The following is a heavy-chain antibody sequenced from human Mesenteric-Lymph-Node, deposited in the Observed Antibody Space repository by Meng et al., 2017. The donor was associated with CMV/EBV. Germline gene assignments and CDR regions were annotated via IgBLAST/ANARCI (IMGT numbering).Heavy chain of an antibody. D-gene: IGHD1-26*01. J-gene: IGHJ3*02. Sequence: ASVKVSCKASEDTFSGYYIHWVRQAPGQGSEWLGWISPNTGNTKFAPSFQGRVTMTRDTSISAVYLELSRLTSDDTAVYYCTRGLGIYAFDIWGQGTMVTVSS. CDR2: ISPNTGNT. CDR1: EDTFSGYY. V-gene: IGHV1-2*02. CDR3: TRGLGIYAFDI.